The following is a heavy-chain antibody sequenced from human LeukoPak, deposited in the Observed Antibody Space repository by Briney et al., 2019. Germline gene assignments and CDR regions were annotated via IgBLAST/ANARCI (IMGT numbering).Heavy chain of an antibody. CDR3: ARVAVSGPTGWFDS. V-gene: IGHV3-21*01. Sequence: GGSLRLSCGGSGFALKSYSLTWVRKAPGKGLEWVSSISSTSAYIHYADSVKGRFTISRDNVDNVVYLEMNGLRAEDTATYYCARVAVSGPTGWFDSWGQGTLVIVSS. CDR1: GFALKSYS. D-gene: IGHD2-8*02. CDR2: ISSTSAYI. J-gene: IGHJ5*01.